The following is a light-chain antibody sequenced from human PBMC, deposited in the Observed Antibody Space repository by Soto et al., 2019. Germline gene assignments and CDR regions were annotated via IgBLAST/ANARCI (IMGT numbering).Light chain of an antibody. V-gene: IGKV3-20*01. Sequence: EIVLTQSPGTLSLSPGDRATLSCRASQSFSTSYLAWYQHKPGQAPRLLIYNTFTRATGIPDRFSGSVSGTDFTLTISRLEPEDFAVYYCQQYGGSPFTFGPGTKVDIK. CDR2: NTF. CDR3: QQYGGSPFT. J-gene: IGKJ3*01. CDR1: QSFSTSY.